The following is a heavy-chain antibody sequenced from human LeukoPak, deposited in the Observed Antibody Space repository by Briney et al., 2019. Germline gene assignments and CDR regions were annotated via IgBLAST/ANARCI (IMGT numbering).Heavy chain of an antibody. J-gene: IGHJ5*02. D-gene: IGHD2-15*01. CDR1: GGSISSSSYY. V-gene: IGHV4-39*07. CDR2: IYYSGST. CDR3: ARDPSGGEVNWFDP. Sequence: SETLSLTCTVSGGSISSSSYYWGWIRQPPGKELEWIGSIYYSGSTYYNPSLKSRVTISVDTSKNQFSLKLSSVTAADTAVYYCARDPSGGEVNWFDPWGQGTLVTVSS.